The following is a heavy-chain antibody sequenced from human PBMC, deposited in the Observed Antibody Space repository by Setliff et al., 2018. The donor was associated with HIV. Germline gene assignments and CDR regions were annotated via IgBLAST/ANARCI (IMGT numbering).Heavy chain of an antibody. CDR2: ISAYNGNT. J-gene: IGHJ4*02. CDR1: GYTFTSYG. D-gene: IGHD1-26*01. CDR3: ARDRWELPRVMENSHFDY. V-gene: IGHV1-18*01. Sequence: ASVKVSCKASGYTFTSYGISWVRPAPGQGLEWMGWISAYNGNTNYAQKLQGRVTMTTDTSTSTAYMELRSLRSDDTAVYYCARDRWELPRVMENSHFDYWGQGTLVTVSS.